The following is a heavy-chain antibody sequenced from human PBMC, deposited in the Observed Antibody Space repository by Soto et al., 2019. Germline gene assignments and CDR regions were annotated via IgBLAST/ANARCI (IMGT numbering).Heavy chain of an antibody. J-gene: IGHJ4*02. CDR1: GFAFSSYS. Sequence: EVQLVESGGGLVKPGGSLRLSCAASGFAFSSYSMNWVRQAPGKGLEWVSSISSSSYYIYYADSVKGRFTISRDNAKNSLYLQMNGLRAEDTAVYYCARGGGTTVVTDSGYWGQGTLVTVSS. V-gene: IGHV3-21*01. D-gene: IGHD4-17*01. CDR3: ARGGGTTVVTDSGY. CDR2: ISSSSYYI.